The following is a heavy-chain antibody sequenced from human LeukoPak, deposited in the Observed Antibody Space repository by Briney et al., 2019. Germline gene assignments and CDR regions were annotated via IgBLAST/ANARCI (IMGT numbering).Heavy chain of an antibody. CDR2: INHNSGGT. D-gene: IGHD3-10*01. Sequence: ASVKDSCKASGYTFTGYYMHWVRQAPGQGLEWMGWINHNSGGTNYAQKFQGRVTMTRDASISKAYMEPSRLRSDDTAVYYCARDIRQMYMYYYGSGSYYTEDYWGQGTLVTVSS. CDR1: GYTFTGYY. J-gene: IGHJ4*02. V-gene: IGHV1-2*02. CDR3: ARDIRQMYMYYYGSGSYYTEDY.